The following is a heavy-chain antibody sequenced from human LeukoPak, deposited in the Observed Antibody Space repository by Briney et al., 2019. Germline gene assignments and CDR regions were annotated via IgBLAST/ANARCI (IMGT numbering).Heavy chain of an antibody. CDR3: ARVREQYYYESSHHRDASDV. V-gene: IGHV3-20*04. J-gene: IGHJ3*01. Sequence: GGSLRLSCATYGFTFDDYGMNWVRQAPGKGLEWVSNINWNGRNVDYADSVKGRFTISRDKAMNSLHLQMNSLRAEDTAVYYCARVREQYYYESSHHRDASDVWGQGTMVIVSS. CDR1: GFTFDDYG. D-gene: IGHD3-22*01. CDR2: INWNGRNV.